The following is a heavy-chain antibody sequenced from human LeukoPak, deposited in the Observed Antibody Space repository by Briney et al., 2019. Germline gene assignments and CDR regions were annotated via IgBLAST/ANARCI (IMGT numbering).Heavy chain of an antibody. Sequence: SETLSLTCTMSGGSISGGSISTYYWTWIRQPPGKGLEWIGYFYYSGSTNYNPSLKSRVTISLDTSKNQFSLKLNSVTAADTAIYYCTRRVATTGIYAFDIWGQGTMVTVSS. D-gene: IGHD1-1*01. CDR2: FYYSGST. CDR3: TRRVATTGIYAFDI. CDR1: GGSISTYY. J-gene: IGHJ3*02. V-gene: IGHV4-59*01.